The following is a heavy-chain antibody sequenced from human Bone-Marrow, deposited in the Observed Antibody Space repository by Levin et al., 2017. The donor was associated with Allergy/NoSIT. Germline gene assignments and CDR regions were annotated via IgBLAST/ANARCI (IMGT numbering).Heavy chain of an antibody. V-gene: IGHV4-39*01. D-gene: IGHD6-19*01. CDR3: ARHYGGSGWYGDAFDI. CDR2: FDYHETT. J-gene: IGHJ3*02. Sequence: RSETLSLTCSVSGGSIRRNSIYWGWIRQSPGKGLAWIGSFDYHETTYYNPSLKSRVTISVDTSKNQFSLKLSSVTAADTAVFYCARHYGGSGWYGDAFDIWGQGRMVTVSS. CDR1: GGSIRRNSIY.